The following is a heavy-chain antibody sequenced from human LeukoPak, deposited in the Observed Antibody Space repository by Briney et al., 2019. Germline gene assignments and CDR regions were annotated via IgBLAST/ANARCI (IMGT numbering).Heavy chain of an antibody. J-gene: IGHJ6*02. CDR2: INSDGSST. Sequence: GVSLRLSCAASGFTFSTFWMHWVRQAPGKGLVWVSGINSDGSSTTYADSVKGRFTISRDNAKNTLYLQMNNLRAEDTAVYYCARGRYYGMDVWGQGTTVTVSS. V-gene: IGHV3-74*03. CDR3: ARGRYYGMDV. CDR1: GFTFSTFW.